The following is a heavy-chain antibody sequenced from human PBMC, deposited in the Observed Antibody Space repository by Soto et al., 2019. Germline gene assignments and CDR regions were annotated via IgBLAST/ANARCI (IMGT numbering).Heavy chain of an antibody. D-gene: IGHD2-2*01. J-gene: IGHJ6*02. Sequence: SSETLSLTCAVSGGSFSDYYWNWIRQPPGKGLEWIGEINHSGNSYYNPSLESRVTFSVDTSKNQFSLKLSSVTAADTAVYYCARDMGVPAASDYYYYGMDVWGHGTTVTVSS. V-gene: IGHV4-34*01. CDR1: GGSFSDYY. CDR2: INHSGNS. CDR3: ARDMGVPAASDYYYYGMDV.